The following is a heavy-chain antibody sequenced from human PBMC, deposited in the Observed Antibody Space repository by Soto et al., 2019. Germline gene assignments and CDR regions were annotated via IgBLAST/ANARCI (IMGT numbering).Heavy chain of an antibody. V-gene: IGHV4-59*08. J-gene: IGHJ4*02. CDR3: AKISFPDFWSGHYRD. CDR1: GGSISSYY. Sequence: SETLSLTCTVSGGSISSYYWSWIRQPPGKGLEWIGYIYYSGSTNYNPSLKSRVTISVDTSKNQFSLKLSSVTAADTAVYYCAKISFPDFWSGHYRDWGQGTLVTVSS. D-gene: IGHD3-3*01. CDR2: IYYSGST.